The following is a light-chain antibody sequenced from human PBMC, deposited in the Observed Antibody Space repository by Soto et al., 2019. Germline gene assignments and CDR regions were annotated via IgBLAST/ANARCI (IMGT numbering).Light chain of an antibody. CDR1: QSVNNDY. J-gene: IGKJ4*01. CDR2: GAS. Sequence: ETVLTQSPGTLSLSPGERATLSCRATQSVNNDYLAWYQQRPGLAPRLLIFGASGRATGIPDRFSGSRSGTDFTLTISRLEPEDFAIYYCQQYGTSPLTFGGGTKVDIK. CDR3: QQYGTSPLT. V-gene: IGKV3-20*01.